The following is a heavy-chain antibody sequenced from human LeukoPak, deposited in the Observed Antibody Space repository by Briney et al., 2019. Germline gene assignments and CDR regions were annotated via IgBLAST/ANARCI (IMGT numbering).Heavy chain of an antibody. J-gene: IGHJ4*02. CDR3: ARSTYSSSWFTDYFDY. CDR1: GGTFSSYA. V-gene: IGHV1-69*01. CDR2: IIPIFGTA. D-gene: IGHD6-13*01. Sequence: ASVNVSCKASGGTFSSYAISWVRQAPGQGLEWMGGIIPIFGTANYAQKFQGRVTITADESTSTAYMELSSLRSEDTAVYYCARSTYSSSWFTDYFDYWGQGTLVTVSS.